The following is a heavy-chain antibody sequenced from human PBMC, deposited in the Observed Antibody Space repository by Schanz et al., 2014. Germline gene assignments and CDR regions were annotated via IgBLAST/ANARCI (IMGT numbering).Heavy chain of an antibody. J-gene: IGHJ4*02. CDR1: GFTFSSYG. D-gene: IGHD3-3*01. V-gene: IGHV3-7*01. CDR2: IKQDESER. CDR3: ARDKGGYYPFDY. Sequence: VQLVESGGGVVQPGRSRRLSCEASGFTFSSYGMHWVRQAPGKGLEWVANIKQDESERSYVDSVKGRFTISRDNAKNSLYLQMNSLRAEDTAVYYCARDKGGYYPFDYWGQGTLVTVSS.